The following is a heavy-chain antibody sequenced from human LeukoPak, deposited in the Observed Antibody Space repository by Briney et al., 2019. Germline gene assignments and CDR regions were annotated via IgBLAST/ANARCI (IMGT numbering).Heavy chain of an antibody. CDR1: GGSISSYY. J-gene: IGHJ6*03. Sequence: PSETLSLTCTVSGGSISSYYWSWIRQPPGRGQEWIGYIYTSGSTNYNPSLKSRVTISVDTSKNQFSLKLSSVTAADTAVYYCARASYYDPPRAYYYYMDVWGKGTTVTVSS. CDR2: IYTSGST. CDR3: ARASYYDPPRAYYYYMDV. V-gene: IGHV4-4*09. D-gene: IGHD3-3*01.